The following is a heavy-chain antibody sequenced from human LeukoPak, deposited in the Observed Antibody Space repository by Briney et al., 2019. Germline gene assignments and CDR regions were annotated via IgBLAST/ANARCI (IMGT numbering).Heavy chain of an antibody. V-gene: IGHV3-23*01. CDR2: ISVSGGST. CDR3: AKDLDCTGGSCYSCGCSSGGLDS. J-gene: IGHJ4*02. D-gene: IGHD2-15*01. CDR1: GFTFSSYA. Sequence: GGSLRLSCAASGFTFSSYAMSWVRQAPGKGLQFVSAISVSGGSTYYADSVRGRFTISRDNYKNTLYLQMNSLRAEDTALYYCAKDLDCTGGSCYSCGCSSGGLDSWGQGTLVTVSS.